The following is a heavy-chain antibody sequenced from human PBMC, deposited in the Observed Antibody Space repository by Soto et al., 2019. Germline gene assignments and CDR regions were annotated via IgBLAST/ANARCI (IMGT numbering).Heavy chain of an antibody. J-gene: IGHJ4*02. CDR2: IYPGDSDT. V-gene: IGHV5-51*01. CDR3: ARQRLWGTSGYYYFEN. Sequence: PGESLKISCTGSGYSFSTYWIAWVRQMPGKGLEWMGIIYPGDSDTRYSPSFQGQVTISADTSTKTAYLQWSSLKASDTAIYYCARQRLWGTSGYYYFENWGQGTLVTVSS. CDR1: GYSFSTYW. D-gene: IGHD3-22*01.